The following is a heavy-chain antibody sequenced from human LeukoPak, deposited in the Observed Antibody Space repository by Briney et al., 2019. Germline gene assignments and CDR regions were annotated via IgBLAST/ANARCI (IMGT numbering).Heavy chain of an antibody. CDR2: IFYSGST. D-gene: IGHD6-13*01. J-gene: IGHJ4*02. CDR3: ARHSGPYASSWFDY. V-gene: IGHV4-39*01. CDR1: GGSLSSDSFY. Sequence: SETLSLTCPVSGGSLSSDSFYWGWIRQPPGKGLGWIGSIFYSGSTSYNPSLKSRVTISVDTSKNQFSLKVNSVTATDTAVYYCARHSGPYASSWFDYWGQGSLVTVSS.